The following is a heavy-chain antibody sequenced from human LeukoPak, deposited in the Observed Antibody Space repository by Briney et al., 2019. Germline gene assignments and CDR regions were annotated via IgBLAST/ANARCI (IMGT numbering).Heavy chain of an antibody. Sequence: GGSLRLSCTASGFNFRNAWMCWVRQAPGKGLEWVSVIYSGGSTYYADSVKGRFTISRDNSKNTLYLQMNSLRAEDTAVYYCARELEINYYYYGMDVWGQGTTVTVSS. CDR3: ARELEINYYYYGMDV. CDR2: IYSGGST. V-gene: IGHV3-66*01. CDR1: GFNFRNAW. J-gene: IGHJ6*02. D-gene: IGHD1-1*01.